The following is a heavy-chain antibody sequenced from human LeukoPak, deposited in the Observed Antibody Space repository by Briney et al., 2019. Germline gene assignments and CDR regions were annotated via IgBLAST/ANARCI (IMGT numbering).Heavy chain of an antibody. CDR1: GFTFSGSA. CDR3: TRHDELLWFGELLQNDY. Sequence: GGSLRLSRAASGFTFSGSAMHWVRQASGKGLEWVGRIRSKANSYATAYAASVKGRFTISRDDSKNTAYLQMNSLKTEDTAVYYCTRHDELLWFGELLQNDYWGQGTLVTVSS. V-gene: IGHV3-73*01. D-gene: IGHD3-10*01. J-gene: IGHJ4*02. CDR2: IRSKANSYAT.